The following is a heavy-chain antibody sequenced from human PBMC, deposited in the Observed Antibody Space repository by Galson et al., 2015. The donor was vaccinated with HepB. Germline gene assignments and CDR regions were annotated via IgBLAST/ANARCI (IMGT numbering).Heavy chain of an antibody. D-gene: IGHD6-19*01. J-gene: IGHJ4*02. V-gene: IGHV3-23*01. CDR3: AKDQVAVAGRWNPDVDY. CDR1: GFTFSSYA. Sequence: SLRLSCAASGFTFSSYAMSWVRQAPGKGLEWVSAISGSGGSTYYADSVKGRFTISRDNSKNTLYLQMNSLRAEDTAVYYCAKDQVAVAGRWNPDVDYWGQGTLVTVSS. CDR2: ISGSGGST.